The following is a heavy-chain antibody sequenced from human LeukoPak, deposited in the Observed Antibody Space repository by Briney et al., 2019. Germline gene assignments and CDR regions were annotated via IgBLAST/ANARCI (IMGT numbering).Heavy chain of an antibody. Sequence: PGRSLRLSCAASGFAFDDYVMHWVRQAPGKGLEWVSGINWNGGSTGYADSVKGRFTISRDNAKNSLYLQMNSLRAEDTALYYCARAKQETYYYDSSGYCFDYWGQGTLVTVSS. D-gene: IGHD3-22*01. J-gene: IGHJ4*02. CDR3: ARAKQETYYYDSSGYCFDY. CDR2: INWNGGST. CDR1: GFAFDDYV. V-gene: IGHV3-20*04.